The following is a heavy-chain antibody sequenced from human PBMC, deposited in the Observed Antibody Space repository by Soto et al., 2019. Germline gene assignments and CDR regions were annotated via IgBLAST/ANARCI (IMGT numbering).Heavy chain of an antibody. CDR1: GFTFSSYP. CDR2: ISGSGGST. V-gene: IGHV3-23*01. CDR3: AKDVAGHHYYYYYMDV. Sequence: EVQLLESGGGLVQPGGSLRLSCAASGFTFSSYPMSWVRQAPGKGLEWVSAISGSGGSTYYADSVKGRFTISRDNSKNTLYLQMNSLRAEDTAVYYCAKDVAGHHYYYYYMDVWGKGTTVTVSS. J-gene: IGHJ6*03. D-gene: IGHD2-15*01.